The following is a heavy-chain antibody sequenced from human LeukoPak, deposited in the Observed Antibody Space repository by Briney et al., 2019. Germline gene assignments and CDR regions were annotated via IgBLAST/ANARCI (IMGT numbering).Heavy chain of an antibody. CDR3: ARAGGSYYGIAFDI. V-gene: IGHV3-7*01. D-gene: IGHD1-26*01. Sequence: ETLSLTCAVSGGSISSSNWWSWVRQPPGKGLEWVANIKLDESEKYYVDSVKGRFTISRDNAKNSLYLQMNSLRAEDTAVYYCARAGGSYYGIAFDIWGQGTMVTVSS. CDR2: IKLDESEK. J-gene: IGHJ3*02. CDR1: GGSISSSNW.